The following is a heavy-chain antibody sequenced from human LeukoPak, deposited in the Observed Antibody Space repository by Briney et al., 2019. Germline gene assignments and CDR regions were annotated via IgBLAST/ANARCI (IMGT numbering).Heavy chain of an antibody. CDR1: GFTFSSYG. CDR3: AIYSIAEYYYYYYMDV. CDR2: IRYDGSNK. Sequence: GGALRLSCAASGFTFSSYGMHWVRQAPGKGLEWVAFIRYDGSNKYYADSVKGRFTISIDNSKNTLYLQMNSLRAEDTAVYYCAIYSIAEYYYYYYMDVWGKGTTVTVSS. J-gene: IGHJ6*03. V-gene: IGHV3-30*02. D-gene: IGHD4-11*01.